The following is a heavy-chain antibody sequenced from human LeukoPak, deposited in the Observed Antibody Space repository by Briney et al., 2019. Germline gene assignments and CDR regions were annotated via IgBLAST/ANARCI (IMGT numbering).Heavy chain of an antibody. Sequence: PGGSLRLSCAASGFTFSSSYMTWVRQAPGKGLEWVSIIYSSGYAYYADSVKGRFTISRDNSKNTLYLQMLSLRVEDTAVYHCARVSGELLSSYYFYMDVWGKGTTVTVSS. J-gene: IGHJ6*03. CDR1: GFTFSSSY. CDR3: ARVSGELLSSYYFYMDV. CDR2: IYSSGYA. V-gene: IGHV3-66*02. D-gene: IGHD1-7*01.